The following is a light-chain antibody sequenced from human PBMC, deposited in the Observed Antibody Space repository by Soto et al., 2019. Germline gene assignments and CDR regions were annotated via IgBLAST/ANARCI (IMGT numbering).Light chain of an antibody. CDR2: GAS. Sequence: EIVMTQSPATLSVSPGERATLSCRASQSVSGNLAWYQQKPGQAPRLLIYGASTRATGIPARFSGSGSGTDLTLTISSLQSEDFAVYYWQQYNNWPRTFGQGTKVELK. CDR1: QSVSGN. J-gene: IGKJ1*01. CDR3: QQYNNWPRT. V-gene: IGKV3-15*01.